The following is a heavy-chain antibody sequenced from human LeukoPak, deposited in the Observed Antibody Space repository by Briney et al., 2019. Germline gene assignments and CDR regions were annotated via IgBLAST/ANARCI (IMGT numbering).Heavy chain of an antibody. CDR1: GFTVISNL. CDR3: ARAPQLV. CDR2: ISYDGSNK. V-gene: IGHV3-30-3*01. J-gene: IGHJ4*02. D-gene: IGHD6-13*01. Sequence: GGSLRLSCAASGFTVISNLMTWVRQAPGKGLEWVAVISYDGSNKYYADSVKGRFTISRDNSKNTLYLQMNSLRAEDTAVYYCARAPQLVWGQGTLVTVSS.